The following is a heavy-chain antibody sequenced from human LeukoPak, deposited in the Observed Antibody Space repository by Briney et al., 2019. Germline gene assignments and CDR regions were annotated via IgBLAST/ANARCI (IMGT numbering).Heavy chain of an antibody. CDR1: GFTSSSYG. D-gene: IGHD1-26*01. Sequence: GGSLRLSCAASGFTSSSYGIHWVRQAPGKGLEWVAVISYDGSNKFYVDSLKGRFTISRDNAKNTLYLQMNSLRAEDTAVYYCAKDLGSGSYYVGLDYWGQGTLVTVSS. J-gene: IGHJ4*02. CDR2: ISYDGSNK. V-gene: IGHV3-30*18. CDR3: AKDLGSGSYYVGLDY.